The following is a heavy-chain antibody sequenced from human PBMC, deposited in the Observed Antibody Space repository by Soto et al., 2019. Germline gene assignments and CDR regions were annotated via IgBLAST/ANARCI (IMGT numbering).Heavy chain of an antibody. CDR2: INAGNGNT. V-gene: IGHV1-3*01. J-gene: IGHJ4*02. D-gene: IGHD1-26*01. CDR1: GYTFTSYA. CDR3: ARSDSGSYYWAYYFDY. Sequence: GASVKVSCKASGYTFTSYAMHWVRQAPGQRLEWMGWINAGNGNTKYSQKFQGRVTITRDTSASTAYMELSSLRSEDTAVYYCARSDSGSYYWAYYFDYWGQGTLVTVSS.